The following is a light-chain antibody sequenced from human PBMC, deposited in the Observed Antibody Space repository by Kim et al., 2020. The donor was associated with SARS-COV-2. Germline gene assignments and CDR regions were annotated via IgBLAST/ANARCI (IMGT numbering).Light chain of an antibody. V-gene: IGLV2-8*01. CDR3: SSYAGSNFVV. CDR2: EVS. CDR1: SSDVGGYNS. Sequence: GQSVTISFTGTSSDVGGYNSVSWYQQHPGKAPKLMIYEVSKRPSGVPDRFSGSKSGNTASLTVSGLQAEDEADYYCSSYAGSNFVVFGGGTQLTVL. J-gene: IGLJ2*01.